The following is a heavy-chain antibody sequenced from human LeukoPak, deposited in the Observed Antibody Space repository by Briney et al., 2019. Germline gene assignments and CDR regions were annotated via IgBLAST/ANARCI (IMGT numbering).Heavy chain of an antibody. CDR3: AELGYCSGGSCYEYYFDY. V-gene: IGHV3-23*01. J-gene: IGHJ4*02. CDR1: GFTFSSYA. CDR2: ISGSGVST. Sequence: GGSLRLSCAASGFTFSSYAMSWVRQAPGKGLEWVSAISGSGVSTYYADSVKGRFTISRDNSKNTLYLQMNSLRAEDTAVYYRAELGYCSGGSCYEYYFDYWGQGTLVTVSS. D-gene: IGHD2-15*01.